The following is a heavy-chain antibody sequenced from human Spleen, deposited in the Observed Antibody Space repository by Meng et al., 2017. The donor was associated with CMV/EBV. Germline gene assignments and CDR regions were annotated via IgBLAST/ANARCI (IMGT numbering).Heavy chain of an antibody. J-gene: IGHJ4*02. Sequence: QVQLQQWGAGLLKPSETLSLTCAVYGGSFSGYYWSWIRQPPGKGLEWIGEINHSGSTNCNPSLKSRVTISVDTSKNQFSLELSSVTAADTAVYYCARVFGRDYPDSWGRGTLVTVSS. D-gene: IGHD3-16*01. CDR3: ARVFGRDYPDS. V-gene: IGHV4-34*01. CDR1: GGSFSGYY. CDR2: INHSGST.